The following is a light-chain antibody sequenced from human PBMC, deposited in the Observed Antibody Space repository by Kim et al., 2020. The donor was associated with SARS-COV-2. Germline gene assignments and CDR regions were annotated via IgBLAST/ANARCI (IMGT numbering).Light chain of an antibody. CDR1: RSNIGDSY. Sequence: GQRVTVSCSGGRSNIGDSYVSWYQQFSGMAPKLLIYDNNQRPSGIPDRFSGSKSGTSATLDITGLQTEDEADYYCGTWDNSLNVVVFGGGTKVTVL. CDR3: GTWDNSLNVVV. J-gene: IGLJ2*01. CDR2: DNN. V-gene: IGLV1-51*01.